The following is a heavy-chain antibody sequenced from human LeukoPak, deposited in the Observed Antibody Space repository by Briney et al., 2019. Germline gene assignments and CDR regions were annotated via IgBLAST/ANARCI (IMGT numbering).Heavy chain of an antibody. J-gene: IGHJ4*02. Sequence: SETLSLTCTVSGGSISSYYWSWIRQPPGKGLEWIGYIYYSGSTNYNPTLKSRVTISVDTSKNQFSLKLSSVTAADTAVYCCAREGYWGQGTLVTVSS. CDR3: AREGY. V-gene: IGHV4-59*12. CDR2: IYYSGST. CDR1: GGSISSYY.